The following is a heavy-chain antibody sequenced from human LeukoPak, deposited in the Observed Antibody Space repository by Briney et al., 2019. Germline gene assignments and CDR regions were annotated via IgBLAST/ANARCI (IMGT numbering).Heavy chain of an antibody. Sequence: GGSLTLSCAASEFTFSSYAMNWVRQAPGKGLEWVSAISGSGGSTYYADSVKGRFTISRDNSKNTLYLQMNSLRAEDTALYYCAKSYSGSYDNYFDYWGQGTLVIVSS. CDR3: AKSYSGSYDNYFDY. J-gene: IGHJ4*02. CDR2: ISGSGGST. V-gene: IGHV3-23*01. CDR1: EFTFSSYA. D-gene: IGHD1-26*01.